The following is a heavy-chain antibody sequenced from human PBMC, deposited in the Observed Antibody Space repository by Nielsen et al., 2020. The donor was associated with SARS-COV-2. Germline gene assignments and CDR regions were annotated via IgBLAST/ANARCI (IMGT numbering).Heavy chain of an antibody. Sequence: GESLKISCAASGFTFSSYGMHWVRQAPGKGLEWVAVISYDGSNKYYADSVKGRFTISRDNSKNTLYLQMNSLRAEDTAVYYCAKDYHGYYDSSGYYYVLRDYYYYGMDVWGQGTTVTVSS. V-gene: IGHV3-30*18. CDR1: GFTFSSYG. CDR2: ISYDGSNK. J-gene: IGHJ6*02. CDR3: AKDYHGYYDSSGYYYVLRDYYYYGMDV. D-gene: IGHD3-22*01.